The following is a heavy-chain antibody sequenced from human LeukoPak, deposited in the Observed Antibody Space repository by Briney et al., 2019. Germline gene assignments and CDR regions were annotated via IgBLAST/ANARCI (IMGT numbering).Heavy chain of an antibody. J-gene: IGHJ6*02. D-gene: IGHD3-10*01. Sequence: GGSLRPSCAASGFTFSSYAMHWVRQAPGMGLVWVAVISYDGSNKYYADSVKGRFTISRDNSKNTLYLQMNSLRAEDTAVYYCARRFRNYGSGTYGYYYYGMDVWGQGTTVTVSS. CDR1: GFTFSSYA. CDR2: ISYDGSNK. CDR3: ARRFRNYGSGTYGYYYYGMDV. V-gene: IGHV3-30*04.